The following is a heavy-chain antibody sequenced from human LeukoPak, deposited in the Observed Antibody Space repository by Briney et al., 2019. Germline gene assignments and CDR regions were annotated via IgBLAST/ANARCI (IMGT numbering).Heavy chain of an antibody. V-gene: IGHV1-69*04. CDR1: RGTFSSYA. Sequence: SVKVSCKASRGTFSSYAISWVRQAPGHGLEWMGRIIPILGIANYAQKFQGRVTITADKSPRTAYMQLSSLRSEDTAVYYCARRRCWSMTPYWYFDLWGRGTLVTVSS. J-gene: IGHJ2*01. D-gene: IGHD2-8*01. CDR2: IIPILGIA. CDR3: ARRRCWSMTPYWYFDL.